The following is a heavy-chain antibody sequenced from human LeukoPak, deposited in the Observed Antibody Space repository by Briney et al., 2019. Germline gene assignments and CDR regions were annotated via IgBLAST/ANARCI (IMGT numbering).Heavy chain of an antibody. Sequence: ASVKVSCKAFGYTFTSNYMHWVRQAPGQGPEWMGVISPSGGSTTYAQKFQGRVTLTRDMSTSTDYLELSSLRSEDTAVYYCARDAGGSGSYPPSYMDVWGQGTLVTVSS. J-gene: IGHJ4*02. CDR1: GYTFTSNY. D-gene: IGHD3-10*01. CDR2: ISPSGGST. V-gene: IGHV1-46*01. CDR3: ARDAGGSGSYPPSYMDV.